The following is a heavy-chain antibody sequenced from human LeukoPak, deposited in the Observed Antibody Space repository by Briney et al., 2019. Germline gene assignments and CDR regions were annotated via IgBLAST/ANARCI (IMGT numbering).Heavy chain of an antibody. CDR1: GFTFSTSW. J-gene: IGHJ5*02. CDR3: ATAGRYRFDD. V-gene: IGHV3-74*01. CDR2: MNNDGSTI. Sequence: GGSLRLSCAASGFTFSTSWMHWVRQAPGEGLVWVSRMNNDGSTINYADSVKGRFTISRDNAKNTLYLQMNSLTGEDTAVYYCATAGRYRFDDWGQGILVTVSS. D-gene: IGHD1-26*01.